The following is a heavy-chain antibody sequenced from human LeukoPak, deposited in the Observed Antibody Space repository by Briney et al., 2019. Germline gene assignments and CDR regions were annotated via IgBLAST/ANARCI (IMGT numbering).Heavy chain of an antibody. J-gene: IGHJ6*02. CDR3: ARDQGRIAAAGTNLYYYYYGMDV. CDR1: GFTFSSYG. D-gene: IGHD6-13*01. V-gene: IGHV3-33*01. Sequence: GGSLRLSCAASGFTFSSYGMHWVRQAPGKGLEWVAVIWYDGSNNYYADSVKGRFTISRDNSKNTLYLQMNSLRAEDTAVYYCARDQGRIAAAGTNLYYYYYGMDVWGQGTTVTVSS. CDR2: IWYDGSNN.